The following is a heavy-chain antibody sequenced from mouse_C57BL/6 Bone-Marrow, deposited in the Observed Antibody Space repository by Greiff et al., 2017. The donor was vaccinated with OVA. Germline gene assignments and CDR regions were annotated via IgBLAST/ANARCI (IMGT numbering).Heavy chain of an antibody. CDR3: TRGDYGSSLFAY. J-gene: IGHJ3*01. CDR2: ISSGGDYI. D-gene: IGHD1-1*01. CDR1: GFTFSSYA. V-gene: IGHV5-9-1*02. Sequence: EVKVEESGEGLVKPGGSLKLFCAASGFTFSSYAMSWVRQTPEKRLEWVAYISSGGDYIYYADTVKGRFTISRDNARNTLYLQMSSLKSEDTAMYYCTRGDYGSSLFAYWGQGTLVTVSA.